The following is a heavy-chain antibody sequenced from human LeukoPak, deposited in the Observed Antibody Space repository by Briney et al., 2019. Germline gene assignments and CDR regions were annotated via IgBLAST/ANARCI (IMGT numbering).Heavy chain of an antibody. V-gene: IGHV3-23*01. Sequence: GGSLRLSCAASGFTFSSYSMSWVRQAPGKGLEWVSAISGSGGSTYYADSVKGRFTISRDNSKNTLYLQMNSLRAEDTAVYYCAMAVLNYDFWSGSNFDYWGQGTLVTVSS. CDR1: GFTFSSYS. CDR3: AMAVLNYDFWSGSNFDY. D-gene: IGHD3-3*01. CDR2: ISGSGGST. J-gene: IGHJ4*02.